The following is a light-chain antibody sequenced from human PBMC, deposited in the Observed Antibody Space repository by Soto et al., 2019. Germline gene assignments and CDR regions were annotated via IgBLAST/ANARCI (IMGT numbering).Light chain of an antibody. CDR3: QSYDSSLSGWV. CDR2: GNN. Sequence: HSVLPQPPSVSGAPVQRVTISCIGAGYDVHWYQQLPGTAPQVLLYGNNNRPSGVPDRFSGSKSGTSASLAITGLHAEYEADYYFQSYDSSLSGWVFGVGTKVTVL. CDR1: GAGYD. J-gene: IGLJ3*02. V-gene: IGLV1-40*01.